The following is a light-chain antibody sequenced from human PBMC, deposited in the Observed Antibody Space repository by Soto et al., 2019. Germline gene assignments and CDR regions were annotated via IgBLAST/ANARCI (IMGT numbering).Light chain of an antibody. Sequence: EIVLTQSPGTLSLSPGERATLSCSASQSVSSSYLAWYQRKPGQAPRLLIYGASSRATGIPDRFSGSGSGTDFTLTISRLEPEDFAVYYCQQYGSSPSINCGQGTRLEIK. J-gene: IGKJ5*01. CDR1: QSVSSSY. V-gene: IGKV3-20*01. CDR2: GAS. CDR3: QQYGSSPSIN.